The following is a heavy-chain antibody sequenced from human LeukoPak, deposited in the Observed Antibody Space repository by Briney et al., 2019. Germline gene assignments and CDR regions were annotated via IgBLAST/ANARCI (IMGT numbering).Heavy chain of an antibody. J-gene: IGHJ4*02. CDR1: GYTFTSYA. D-gene: IGHD2-2*01. Sequence: ASVKVSCKASGYTFTSYAITWVRQAPGHGLEWMGWISAYNRNTNYAQKLQGRVTMTTDTSTSTAYMELRSLRSDDTAVYYCATDIVVVPAASQESAGNDYWGQGTLVTVSS. CDR3: ATDIVVVPAASQESAGNDY. CDR2: ISAYNRNT. V-gene: IGHV1-18*01.